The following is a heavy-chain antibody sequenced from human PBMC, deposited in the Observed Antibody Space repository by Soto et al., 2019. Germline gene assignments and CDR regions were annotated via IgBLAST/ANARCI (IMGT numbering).Heavy chain of an antibody. CDR3: AILLGRPPQDPASLASPDFDF. CDR1: GFTFIHFW. V-gene: IGHV5-10-1*03. Sequence: EVQLLQSGPELKKPGESLRISCQAYGFTFIHFWVAWVRHMPGKGLEWMGRVDPSNSYTNYSPSFAGHVAMSVDRSINTAYLHWGSLRASDTAVYYCAILLGRPPQDPASLASPDFDFWGPGTQVTVSS. CDR2: VDPSNSYT. D-gene: IGHD6-6*01. J-gene: IGHJ4*02.